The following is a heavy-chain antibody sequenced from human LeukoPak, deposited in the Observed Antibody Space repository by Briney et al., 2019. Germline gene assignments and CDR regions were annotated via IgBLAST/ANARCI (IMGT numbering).Heavy chain of an antibody. CDR2: IYYSGST. J-gene: IGHJ3*02. Sequence: SETLSLTCTVSGGSISSYYWSWIRQPPGKGLEWIGYIYYSGSTNYNPSLKSRVTISVDTSKNQFSLKLSSVTAADTAVYYCARRVVRIVVVDAFDIWGQGTMVTVSS. CDR3: ARRVVRIVVVDAFDI. V-gene: IGHV4-59*01. CDR1: GGSISSYY. D-gene: IGHD3-22*01.